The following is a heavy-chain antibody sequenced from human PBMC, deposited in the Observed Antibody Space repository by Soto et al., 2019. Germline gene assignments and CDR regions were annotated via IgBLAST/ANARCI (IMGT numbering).Heavy chain of an antibody. CDR1: GFSVSDNF. CDR3: ATALRRGVPPV. CDR2: IYYGGTP. V-gene: IGHV3-53*02. Sequence: EVQLVETGGGLVQPGGSLRLSCTATGFSVSDNFVSWVRQAPGKGLEWVSIIYYGGTPYYADSVRGRFTISRDISENTMYLQMDSLRPDGTAVYYCATALRRGVPPVWGPGTRVTVS. J-gene: IGHJ4*02. D-gene: IGHD2-8*02.